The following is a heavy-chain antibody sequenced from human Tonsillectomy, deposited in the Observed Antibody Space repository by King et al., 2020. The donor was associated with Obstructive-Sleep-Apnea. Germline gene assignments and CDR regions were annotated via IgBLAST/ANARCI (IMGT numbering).Heavy chain of an antibody. D-gene: IGHD2-8*01. Sequence: LQLQESGPGLVKPSETLSLTCTVSGGSIISSGYYWGWIRQPPGKGREWIGSFYYRGGTYYNPSLKSRVTISVDTSKNQFALNRSSVTAADTAVYYCARDWVLGGQGTLVTVSS. V-gene: IGHV4-39*07. CDR1: GGSIISSGYY. CDR3: ARDWVL. J-gene: IGHJ4*02. CDR2: FYYRGGT.